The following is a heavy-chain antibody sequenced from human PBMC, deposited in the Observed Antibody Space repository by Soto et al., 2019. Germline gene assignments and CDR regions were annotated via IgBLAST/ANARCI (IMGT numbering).Heavy chain of an antibody. Sequence: EVQLVESGGGLVQPGGSVRLSCVASGFTFSDDSMNWVRQAPGKGLEWISYISSSSAFIFYADSVEGRFTISRDNAKNSLFLQMNSLRDEDTAVYYCARRAPYYYDDSGRIGVWGQGTVVTVSS. J-gene: IGHJ4*02. CDR1: GFTFSDDS. CDR3: ARRAPYYYDDSGRIGV. CDR2: ISSSSAFI. D-gene: IGHD3-22*01. V-gene: IGHV3-48*02.